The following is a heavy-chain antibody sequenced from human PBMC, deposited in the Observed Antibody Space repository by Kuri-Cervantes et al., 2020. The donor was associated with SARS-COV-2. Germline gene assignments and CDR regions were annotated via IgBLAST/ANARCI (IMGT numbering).Heavy chain of an antibody. CDR1: GFSFSRFP. Sequence: GGSLRLSCAASGFSFSRFPMHWVRHAPGRGLEWVALISNDGYNRFYADFLKGRLTISRDNSRNTLHLDMNSLRPEDTGVYYCAKMGDNYIKGNYGSEVWGQGITVTVSS. D-gene: IGHD3-16*01. V-gene: IGHV3-30*18. CDR2: ISNDGYNR. J-gene: IGHJ6*02. CDR3: AKMGDNYIKGNYGSEV.